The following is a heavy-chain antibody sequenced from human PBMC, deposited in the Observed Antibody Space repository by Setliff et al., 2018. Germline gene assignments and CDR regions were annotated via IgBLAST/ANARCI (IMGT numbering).Heavy chain of an antibody. CDR1: GYTFTNNW. CDR2: IYPRDSDT. CDR3: ARFRGGYSAYDWADY. D-gene: IGHD5-12*01. V-gene: IGHV5-51*01. J-gene: IGHJ4*02. Sequence: GESLTISCEGSGYTFTNNWIGWVRQMPGKGLEWMGIIYPRDSDTRYSPSFQGQVTISADTSITTAYLQWSSLKASDSAMYYCARFRGGYSAYDWADYWGQGTLVTVSS.